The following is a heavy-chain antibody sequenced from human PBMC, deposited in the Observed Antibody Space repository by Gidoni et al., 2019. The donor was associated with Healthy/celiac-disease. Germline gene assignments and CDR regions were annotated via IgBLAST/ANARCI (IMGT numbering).Heavy chain of an antibody. D-gene: IGHD4-17*01. CDR3: ASQIDYGGSNWFDP. CDR1: GGSISSSSYY. CDR2: IYYSGST. J-gene: IGHJ5*02. Sequence: QLQLQESGPGLVKPSETLSLTCTVSGGSISSSSYYWGWIRQPPGKGLEWIGSIYYSGSTYYNPSLKSRVTISVDTSKNQFSLKLSSVTAADTAVYYCASQIDYGGSNWFDPWGQGTLVTVSS. V-gene: IGHV4-39*01.